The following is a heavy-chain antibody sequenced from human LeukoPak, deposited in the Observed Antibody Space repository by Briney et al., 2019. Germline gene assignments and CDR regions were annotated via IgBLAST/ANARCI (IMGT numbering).Heavy chain of an antibody. V-gene: IGHV3-23*01. CDR2: ISERGGGT. CDR3: AKRGIVIRGILVIGYHQEAYHYDY. D-gene: IGHD3-10*01. Sequence: PGGSLRLSCVVSGISLSNYAMTWVRQAPGKGLKWVSYISERGGGTTYADSVKGRFTISRDTSLNTLYLQMTSLRAEDTAVYFCAKRGIVIRGILVIGYHQEAYHYDYWGQGVLVTVSS. CDR1: GISLSNYA. J-gene: IGHJ4*02.